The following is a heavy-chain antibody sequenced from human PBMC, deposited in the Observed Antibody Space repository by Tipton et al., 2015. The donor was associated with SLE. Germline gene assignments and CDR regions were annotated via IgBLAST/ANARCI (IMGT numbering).Heavy chain of an antibody. V-gene: IGHV4-59*08. CDR1: GGSISSYH. J-gene: IGHJ5*02. D-gene: IGHD3-9*01. Sequence: TLSLTCTVSGGSISSYHWSWIRQSPGRGLEWIGYIYYSGGTNYNPTLKSRVTISINASRKQFPLKLTSVTAADTAIYYCARLLGASLTTGDWFDPWGPGILVTVST. CDR3: ARLLGASLTTGDWFDP. CDR2: IYYSGGT.